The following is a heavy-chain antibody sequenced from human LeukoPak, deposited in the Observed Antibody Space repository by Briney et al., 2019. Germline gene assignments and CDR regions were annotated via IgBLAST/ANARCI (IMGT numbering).Heavy chain of an antibody. D-gene: IGHD3-10*01. V-gene: IGHV3-7*01. Sequence: GGSLRLSCAASGFTFSSHWMSWVRQAPGKGLEWVANIKQDGSEKYYVDTVKGRSTISRDNAKTSVYLQMNCLRAEDTAVYYCARDSRYYRSGRPDYYYGMDVWGQGTTVTVSS. CDR3: ARDSRYYRSGRPDYYYGMDV. CDR2: IKQDGSEK. CDR1: GFTFSSHW. J-gene: IGHJ6*02.